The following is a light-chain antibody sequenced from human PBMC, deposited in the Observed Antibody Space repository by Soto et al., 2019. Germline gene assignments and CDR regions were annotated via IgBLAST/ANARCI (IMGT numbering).Light chain of an antibody. CDR2: AAS. CDR3: QQDLRPPLT. Sequence: DVQMTQWPSTLSASVGERVTITCRASQSVSTLLAWYQQKPGKAPGLLIYAASTLQSGVPSRFSASGSGTDFTLTISSLQPEDFATYYCQQDLRPPLTFGPGTKVDI. J-gene: IGKJ3*01. V-gene: IGKV1-39*01. CDR1: QSVSTL.